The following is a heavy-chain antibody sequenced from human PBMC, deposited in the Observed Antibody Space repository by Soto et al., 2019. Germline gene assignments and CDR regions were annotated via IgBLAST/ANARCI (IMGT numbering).Heavy chain of an antibody. Sequence: LRLSCAASGFTFTTYDMHWVRRATGKGLEWVSAISGSGGSTYYADSVKGRFTISRDNSKNTLYLQMNSLRAEDTAVYYCAKEQRDYYDSRGYYKGFHYWGQGPLVTISS. CDR1: GFTFTTYD. CDR3: AKEQRDYYDSRGYYKGFHY. J-gene: IGHJ4*02. D-gene: IGHD3-22*01. V-gene: IGHV3-23*01. CDR2: ISGSGGST.